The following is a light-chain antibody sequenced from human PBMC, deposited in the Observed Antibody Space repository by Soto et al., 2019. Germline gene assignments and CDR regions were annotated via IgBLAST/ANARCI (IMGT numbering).Light chain of an antibody. J-gene: IGLJ2*01. CDR1: SSDIGGYNY. CDR2: DVA. V-gene: IGLV2-14*03. Sequence: QSALTQPASVSGSPGQSITISCTGTSSDIGGYNYVSWYQQHPGKAPKLMIYDVAYRPSGVSNRFSGSKSGNTASLTISGLQAEDEADYYCSSYTSSSTLMLFGGGTKLTVL. CDR3: SSYTSSSTLML.